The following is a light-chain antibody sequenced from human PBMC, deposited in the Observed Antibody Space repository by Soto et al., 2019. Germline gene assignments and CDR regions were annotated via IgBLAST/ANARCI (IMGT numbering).Light chain of an antibody. CDR1: SRDVGGYDY. CDR3: CSYEGTFTPYL. J-gene: IGLJ1*01. Sequence: QSVLTQPRSVSASPGQSVTISCTGTSRDVGGYDYVSWYQHHPGKAPQLIIYDVTERPSGVPDRFSGSKSGSTASLTIVGLQAEDEADYYCCSYEGTFTPYLFGSGTKATVL. V-gene: IGLV2-11*01. CDR2: DVT.